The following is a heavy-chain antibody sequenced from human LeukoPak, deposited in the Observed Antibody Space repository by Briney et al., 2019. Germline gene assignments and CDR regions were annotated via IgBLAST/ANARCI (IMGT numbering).Heavy chain of an antibody. CDR1: GYSFTSYW. V-gene: IGHV5-51*01. Sequence: GESLKISCKGSGYSFTSYWIGWVRQMPGKGLEWMGIIYPGDSDTRYSPSFQGQVTISADKSISTAYLQWSSLKASDTAMYYCARQGAYHYGSETHLFYYWGQGTLVTVSS. J-gene: IGHJ4*02. CDR3: ARQGAYHYGSETHLFYY. CDR2: IYPGDSDT. D-gene: IGHD3-10*01.